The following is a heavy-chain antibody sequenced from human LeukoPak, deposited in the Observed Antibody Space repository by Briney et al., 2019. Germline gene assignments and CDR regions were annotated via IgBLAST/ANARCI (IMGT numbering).Heavy chain of an antibody. CDR2: FYYSGST. V-gene: IGHV4-59*08. D-gene: IGHD6-13*01. CDR1: GGPLSNYY. J-gene: IGHJ5*02. CDR3: ARSRSSSWYWFDP. Sequence: PSETLSLTCTVSGGPLSNYYWSWIRQPPGKGLGWIGYFYYSGSTNYNPSLKSRVTISLDTSRNQFSLKLRSVTAADTAVYYCARSRSSSWYWFDPWGQGTLVTVSS.